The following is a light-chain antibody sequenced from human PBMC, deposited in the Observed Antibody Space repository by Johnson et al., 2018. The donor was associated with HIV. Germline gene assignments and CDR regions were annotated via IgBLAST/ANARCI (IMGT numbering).Light chain of an antibody. CDR2: DNN. CDR1: DSDIGNNY. CDR3: GTWDSSLSVNV. V-gene: IGLV1-51*01. Sequence: HSVLTQPPSVSAAPGQKVTISCFGSDSDIGNNYVSWYQHLPGTAPKLLIYDNNKRPSGIPDRFSGSKSGTSATLGITGLQTGDEADYHCGTWDSSLSVNVFGPGTKVTVL. J-gene: IGLJ1*01.